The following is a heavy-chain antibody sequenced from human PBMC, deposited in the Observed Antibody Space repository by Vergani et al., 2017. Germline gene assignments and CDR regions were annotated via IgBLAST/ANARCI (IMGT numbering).Heavy chain of an antibody. CDR1: GGSISSGSYY. D-gene: IGHD4-17*01. CDR3: ARDLDYGDYSTLYWYFDL. J-gene: IGHJ2*01. V-gene: IGHV4-61*02. CDR2: IYTSGST. Sequence: QVQLQESGPGLVKPSQTLSLTCTVSGGSISSGSYYWSWIRQPAGKGLEWIGRIYTSGSTNYNPSLKSRVTISVDTSKNQFSLRLSSVTAADPAVYYWARDLDYGDYSTLYWYFDLWGRGTLVTVSS.